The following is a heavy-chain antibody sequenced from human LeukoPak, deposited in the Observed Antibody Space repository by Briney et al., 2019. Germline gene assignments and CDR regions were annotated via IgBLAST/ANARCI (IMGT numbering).Heavy chain of an antibody. CDR2: ISSGGSGK. J-gene: IGHJ4*02. CDR1: GFTFSSYE. Sequence: GGSLRLSCAASGFTFSSYEMNWVRQAPGKGLEWVSYISSGGSGKYYTDSVKGRFTISRDNAKNSVYLQMNSLRAEDTAVYYCARDRRKYNYDGSGYPPYWGQGTLVTVSS. D-gene: IGHD3-22*01. CDR3: ARDRRKYNYDGSGYPPY. V-gene: IGHV3-48*03.